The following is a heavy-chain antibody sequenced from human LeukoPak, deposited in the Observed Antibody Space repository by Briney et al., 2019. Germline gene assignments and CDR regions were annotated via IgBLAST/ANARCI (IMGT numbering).Heavy chain of an antibody. CDR3: AKGTRWVAVAGTGNYYMDV. CDR2: ISYDGSNK. D-gene: IGHD6-19*01. CDR1: GFTFSSYG. J-gene: IGHJ6*03. Sequence: QTGGSLRLSCAATGFTFSSYGMHWVRQAPGKGLEWVAVISYDGSNKYYADSVKGRFTISRDNSKNTLYLQMNSLRAEDTAVYYCAKGTRWVAVAGTGNYYMDVWGKGTTVTVSS. V-gene: IGHV3-30*18.